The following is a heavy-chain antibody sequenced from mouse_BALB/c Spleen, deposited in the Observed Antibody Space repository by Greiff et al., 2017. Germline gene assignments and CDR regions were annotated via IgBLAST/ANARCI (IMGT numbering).Heavy chain of an antibody. CDR1: GYSITSGYY. CDR3: ARDGGNYLYAMDY. D-gene: IGHD1-1*02. V-gene: IGHV3-6*02. CDR2: ISYDGSN. J-gene: IGHJ4*01. Sequence: EVKVEESGPGLVKPSQSLSLTCSVTGYSITSGYYWNWIRQFPGNKLEWMGYISYDGSNNYNPSLKNRISITRDTSKNQFFLKLNSVTTEDTATYYCARDGGNYLYAMDYWGQGTSVTVSS.